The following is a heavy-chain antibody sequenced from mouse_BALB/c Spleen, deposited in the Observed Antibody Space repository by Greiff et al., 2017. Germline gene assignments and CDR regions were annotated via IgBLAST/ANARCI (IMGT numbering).Heavy chain of an antibody. CDR2: ISSGSSTI. CDR3: ARERWLRYFDV. J-gene: IGHJ1*01. CDR1: GFTFSSFG. Sequence: VQLQESGGGLVQPGGSRKLSCAASGFTFSSFGMHWVRQAPEKGLEWVAYISSGSSTIYYADTVKGRFTISRDNPKNTLFLQMTSLRSEDTAMYYCARERWLRYFDVWGAGTTVTVSS. D-gene: IGHD2-3*01. V-gene: IGHV5-17*02.